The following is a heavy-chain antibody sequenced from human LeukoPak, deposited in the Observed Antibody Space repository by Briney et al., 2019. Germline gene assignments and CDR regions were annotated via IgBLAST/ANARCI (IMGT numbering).Heavy chain of an antibody. CDR3: ASLVSGDYDY. Sequence: PGGSLRPSCAASGFTFSSYSMNWVRQAPGKGLEWVSSISSSSSYIYYADSVKGRFTISSDNAKNSLYLQMNSLRAEDTAVYYCASLVSGDYDYWGQGTLVTVSS. CDR1: GFTFSSYS. CDR2: ISSSSSYI. J-gene: IGHJ4*02. V-gene: IGHV3-21*01. D-gene: IGHD4-17*01.